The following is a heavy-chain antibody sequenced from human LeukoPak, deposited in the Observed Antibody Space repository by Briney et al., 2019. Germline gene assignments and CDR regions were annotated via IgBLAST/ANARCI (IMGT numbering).Heavy chain of an antibody. CDR2: IYYSGST. Sequence: TSETLSLTCTVSGGSISSYYWSWIRQPPGKGLEWIGYIYYSGSTNYNPSLKSRVTISVDTSKNQFSLKLSSVTAADTAVYYCARLEMAPQSLFDYWGQGTLVTVSS. D-gene: IGHD5-24*01. CDR1: GGSISSYY. CDR3: ARLEMAPQSLFDY. V-gene: IGHV4-59*08. J-gene: IGHJ4*02.